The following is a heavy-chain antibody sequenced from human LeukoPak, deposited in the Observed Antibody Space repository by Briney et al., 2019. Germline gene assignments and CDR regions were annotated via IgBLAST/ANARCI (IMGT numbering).Heavy chain of an antibody. Sequence: ASVKVSCKASGYTFTCHDINWVRQATGQAPEWVGWVNPNSGATGCAQKFQGRVAFTWDAPISTAYMELSSLRSEDTAVYYCARHTSPTFDYWGQGTLVTVSS. J-gene: IGHJ4*02. CDR3: ARHTSPTFDY. D-gene: IGHD2-2*01. V-gene: IGHV1-8*01. CDR1: GYTFTCHD. CDR2: VNPNSGAT.